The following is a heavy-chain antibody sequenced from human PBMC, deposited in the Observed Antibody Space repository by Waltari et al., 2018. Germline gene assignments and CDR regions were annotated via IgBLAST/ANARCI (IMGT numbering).Heavy chain of an antibody. D-gene: IGHD3-22*01. V-gene: IGHV4-59*01. CDR3: ARLSRGWGYDSSGYYPFDY. CDR2: IYYSGST. CDR1: GGSISSYY. J-gene: IGHJ4*02. Sequence: QVQLQESGPGLVKPSETLSLTCTVSGGSISSYYWSWIRQPPGKGLEWIGYIYYSGSTNYNPSRKSRVTRSVDTSKNQFALKLSSVTAADTAVYYCARLSRGWGYDSSGYYPFDYWGQGTLVTVSS.